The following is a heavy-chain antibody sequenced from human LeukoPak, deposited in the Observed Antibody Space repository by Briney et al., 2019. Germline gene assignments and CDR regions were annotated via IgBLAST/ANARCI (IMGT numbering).Heavy chain of an antibody. Sequence: PSQTLSLTCTVSGGSISSGDYYWSWIRQPPGKGLEWIGYIYYSGSTYYNPSLKSRVTITVDTSKNQFSLKLSPVTAADTAVYYCARVSPGYYYYMDVWGKGTTVTVSS. CDR1: GGSISSGDYY. J-gene: IGHJ6*03. CDR3: ARVSPGYYYYMDV. V-gene: IGHV4-30-4*08. CDR2: IYYSGST.